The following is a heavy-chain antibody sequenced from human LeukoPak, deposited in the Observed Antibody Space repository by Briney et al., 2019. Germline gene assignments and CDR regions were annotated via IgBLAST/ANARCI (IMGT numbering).Heavy chain of an antibody. V-gene: IGHV1-46*01. CDR2: INPSGGST. D-gene: IGHD3-22*01. J-gene: IGHJ3*02. CDR1: GYTFTNYY. Sequence: ASVTVSYKASGYTFTNYYMHWVRQPPGQGLEWMGMINPSGGSTSYQQKFQGTVTNTSDIATSPVYMELSRLRPQDTAVYLFARDGSGYYRDAFDIWGQGTMVTVSS. CDR3: ARDGSGYYRDAFDI.